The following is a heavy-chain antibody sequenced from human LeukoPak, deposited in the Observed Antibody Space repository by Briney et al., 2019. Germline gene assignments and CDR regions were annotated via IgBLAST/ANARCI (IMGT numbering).Heavy chain of an antibody. Sequence: SVKVSCKASGGTFSSYAISWVRQAPGQGLEWMGRIIPILGIANYAQKFQGRVTITADKSTSTAYMELSSLRSEDTAVYYCARDGYFDWSPFDYWGQGTLVTVSS. D-gene: IGHD3-9*01. CDR3: ARDGYFDWSPFDY. CDR1: GGTFSSYA. CDR2: IIPILGIA. V-gene: IGHV1-69*04. J-gene: IGHJ4*02.